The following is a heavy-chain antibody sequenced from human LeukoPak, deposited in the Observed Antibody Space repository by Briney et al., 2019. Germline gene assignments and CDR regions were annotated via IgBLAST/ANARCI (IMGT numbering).Heavy chain of an antibody. CDR1: GFTFSNYW. CDR3: ARDWGGMDV. D-gene: IGHD3-16*01. J-gene: IGHJ6*04. Sequence: GGSLRLSCTASGFTFSNYWMSWVRPAPGKGLEWVATIKKDGSEIFYVDSVKGRFTISRDNAENSLFLQMNSLRAEDTASYYCARDWGGMDVWAKGTTVTVSS. CDR2: IKKDGSEI. V-gene: IGHV3-7*03.